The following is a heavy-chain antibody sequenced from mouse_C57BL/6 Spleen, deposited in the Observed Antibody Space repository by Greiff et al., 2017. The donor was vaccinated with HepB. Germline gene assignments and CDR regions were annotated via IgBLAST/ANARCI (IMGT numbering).Heavy chain of an antibody. Sequence: QVQLQQSGAELVKPGASVKISCKASGYAFSSYWMNWVKQRPGKGLEWIGQIYPGDGDTNYNGKFKGKATLTADKSSSTAYMQLSSLTSEDSAVYFCARGPHWDVRFAYWGQGTLVTVSA. CDR1: GYAFSSYW. D-gene: IGHD4-1*01. V-gene: IGHV1-80*01. CDR2: IYPGDGDT. CDR3: ARGPHWDVRFAY. J-gene: IGHJ3*01.